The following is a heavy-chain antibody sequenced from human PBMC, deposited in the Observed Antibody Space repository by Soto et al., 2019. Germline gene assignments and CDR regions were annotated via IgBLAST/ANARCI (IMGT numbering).Heavy chain of an antibody. J-gene: IGHJ6*03. CDR3: ARDLSPNYYMDV. CDR2: INWNGGST. V-gene: IGHV3-20*01. CDR1: GFTFDDYG. Sequence: GGSLRLSCAASGFTFDDYGMSWVRQAPGKGLEWVSGINWNGGSTGYADSVKGRFTISRDNAKNSLYLQMNSLRAEDTALYHCARDLSPNYYMDVWGKGTTVTVSS.